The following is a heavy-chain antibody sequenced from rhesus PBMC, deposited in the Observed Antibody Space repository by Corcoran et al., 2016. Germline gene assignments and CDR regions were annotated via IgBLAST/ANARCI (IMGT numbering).Heavy chain of an antibody. CDR3: VREDYGRYNRFDV. CDR1: GGSISSSY. D-gene: IGHD4-29*01. CDR2: IYGSGSST. J-gene: IGHJ5-1*01. Sequence: QLQLQESGTGLVKPSETLSVTCAVSGGSISSSYWSWIRQAPGKGLEWIGYIYGSGSSTNSTPSLKSRVTLSVDTSKNQFSLKLSSVTAADTAVYYCVREDYGRYNRFDVWGPGVLVTVSS. V-gene: IGHV4-169*02.